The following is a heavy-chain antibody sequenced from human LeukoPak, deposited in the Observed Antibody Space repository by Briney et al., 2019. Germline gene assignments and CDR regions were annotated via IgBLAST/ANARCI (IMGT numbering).Heavy chain of an antibody. V-gene: IGHV3-23*01. CDR3: ARDLEYTTSSGDY. CDR2: ISGSGDNT. Sequence: PGGSLRLSCAASGFTFSSYAMSWVRQAPGKGLEWVSGISGSGDNTYYADSVKGRFTISRDNSKNTLYLQMNSLRAEDTAVYYCARDLEYTTSSGDYWGQGTLVIVSS. CDR1: GFTFSSYA. J-gene: IGHJ4*02. D-gene: IGHD6-6*01.